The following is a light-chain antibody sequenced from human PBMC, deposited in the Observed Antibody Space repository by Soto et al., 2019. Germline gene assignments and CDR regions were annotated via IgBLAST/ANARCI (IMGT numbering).Light chain of an antibody. CDR2: WAS. CDR1: QSVLYSSNNKNH. J-gene: IGKJ1*01. V-gene: IGKV4-1*01. CDR3: QQYYSTPWT. Sequence: DIVMTQSPDSLAVSLGERATINCKSSQSVLYSSNNKNHLAWYQQKSGQPPKLLIYWASTRESGVPDRFRGSESRTDFTLTISSLQAEDVAVYYCQQYYSTPWTFGQRTKVEIK.